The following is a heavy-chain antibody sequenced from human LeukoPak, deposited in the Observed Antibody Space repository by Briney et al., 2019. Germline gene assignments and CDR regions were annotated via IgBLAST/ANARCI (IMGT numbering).Heavy chain of an antibody. CDR2: INHSGST. Sequence: SETLSLTCAVYGGSFSGYYWSWIRQPPGKGLEWIGEINHSGSTNYNPSLKSRVTISVDTSKNQFSLKLSSATAADTAVYYCARPSYYDSSGYYYSWFDPWGQGTLVTVSS. CDR1: GGSFSGYY. D-gene: IGHD3-22*01. V-gene: IGHV4-34*01. J-gene: IGHJ5*02. CDR3: ARPSYYDSSGYYYSWFDP.